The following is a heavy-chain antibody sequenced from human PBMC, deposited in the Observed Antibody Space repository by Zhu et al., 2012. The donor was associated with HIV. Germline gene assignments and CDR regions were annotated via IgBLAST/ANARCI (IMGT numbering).Heavy chain of an antibody. CDR3: AKTRTSGWYSYAFHV. V-gene: IGHV4-39*01. J-gene: IGHJ3*01. Sequence: QVQLQESGPGLVKPSETLSLTCTVSGGTISSSSYFWAWIRQTPGKGLEWIGSIYYGGSTHYNPSLKSRLSISVDTSKNQFSLKLSSVTAADTALYHCAKTRTSGWYSYAFHVWARDNGHRL. D-gene: IGHD6-19*01. CDR1: GGTISSSSYF. CDR2: IYYGGST.